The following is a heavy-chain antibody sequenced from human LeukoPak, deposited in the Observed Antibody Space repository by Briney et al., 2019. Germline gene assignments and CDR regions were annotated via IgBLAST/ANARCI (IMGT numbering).Heavy chain of an antibody. D-gene: IGHD1-1*01. J-gene: IGHJ5*02. CDR2: IYPSGST. CDR1: GGSISSYY. V-gene: IGHV4-4*07. CDR3: ARAPTGTGGWNWFDP. Sequence: SETLSLTCTVSGGSISSYYWSGIRQPAGKGLELIGRIYPSGSTNYNPSLKSRVTMSVDTSKNQFSLKLSSVTAADTAVYYCARAPTGTGGWNWFDPWGQGTLVTVSS.